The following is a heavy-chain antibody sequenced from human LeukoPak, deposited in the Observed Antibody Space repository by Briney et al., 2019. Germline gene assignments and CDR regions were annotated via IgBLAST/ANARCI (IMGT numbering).Heavy chain of an antibody. CDR2: ISGSGGST. CDR1: GFTFSSYA. Sequence: GGSLRLSCAASGFTFSSYAMSWVRQAPGKGLEWVSAISGSGGSTYYADSLKGRFTISRDNAKNSLFLQMNSLRAEDTAVYYCARSGVVTVIRDNCFDPWGQGTLVTVSS. D-gene: IGHD4-23*01. CDR3: ARSGVVTVIRDNCFDP. V-gene: IGHV3-23*01. J-gene: IGHJ5*02.